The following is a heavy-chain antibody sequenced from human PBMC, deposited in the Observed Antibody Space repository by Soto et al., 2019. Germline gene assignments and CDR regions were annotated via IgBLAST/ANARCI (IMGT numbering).Heavy chain of an antibody. CDR1: GFTFSSYA. CDR2: ISGSGGST. Sequence: LSLTCAASGFTFSSYAMSWVRQAPGKGLEWVSAISGSGGSTYYADSVKGRFTISRDNSKNTLYLQMNSLRAEDTAVYYCAKDGMDMVATIFDYWGQGTLVTVSS. J-gene: IGHJ4*02. CDR3: AKDGMDMVATIFDY. V-gene: IGHV3-23*01. D-gene: IGHD5-12*01.